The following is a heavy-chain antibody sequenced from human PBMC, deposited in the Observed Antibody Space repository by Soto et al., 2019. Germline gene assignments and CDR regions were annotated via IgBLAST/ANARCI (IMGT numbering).Heavy chain of an antibody. Sequence: GESLKISCKGSGYSFTSYWISWVRQMPGKGLEWMGRIDPSDSYTNYSPSFQGHVTISADKSISTAYLQWSSLKASDTAMYYCARRPGGYCSGGSCPYYYYYGMDVWGQGTTVTVS. D-gene: IGHD2-15*01. CDR1: GYSFTSYW. CDR3: ARRPGGYCSGGSCPYYYYYGMDV. CDR2: IDPSDSYT. V-gene: IGHV5-10-1*01. J-gene: IGHJ6*02.